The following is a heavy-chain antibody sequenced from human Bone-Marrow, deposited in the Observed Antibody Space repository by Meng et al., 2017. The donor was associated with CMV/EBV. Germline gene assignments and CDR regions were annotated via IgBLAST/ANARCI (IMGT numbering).Heavy chain of an antibody. Sequence: GESLKISCAASGFTFSSYSMNWVRQAPGKGLEWVSYISSSSSTIYYADSVKGRFTISRDNAKNSLYLQMNSLRAEDTALYYCAREHGGWNDAFDIWGPGTMVTGSS. CDR1: GFTFSSYS. D-gene: IGHD6-19*01. CDR2: ISSSSSTI. V-gene: IGHV3-48*04. J-gene: IGHJ3*02. CDR3: AREHGGWNDAFDI.